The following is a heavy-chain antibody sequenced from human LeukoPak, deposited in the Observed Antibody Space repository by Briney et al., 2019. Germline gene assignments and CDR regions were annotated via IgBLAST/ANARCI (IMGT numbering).Heavy chain of an antibody. Sequence: PGRSLRLSCAASGFTFSSYGMHWVLQAPGKGLEWVAVISYDGSNKYYADSVKGRFTISRDNSKNTLYLQMNSLRAEDTAVYYCANADPGYCSSTSCPSGFDYWGQGTLVTVSS. CDR1: GFTFSSYG. V-gene: IGHV3-30*18. J-gene: IGHJ4*02. CDR2: ISYDGSNK. D-gene: IGHD2-2*01. CDR3: ANADPGYCSSTSCPSGFDY.